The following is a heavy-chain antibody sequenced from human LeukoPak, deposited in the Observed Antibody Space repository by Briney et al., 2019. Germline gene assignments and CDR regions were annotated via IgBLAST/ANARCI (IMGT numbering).Heavy chain of an antibody. V-gene: IGHV1-18*01. J-gene: IGHJ5*02. CDR1: GYTFTSYG. D-gene: IGHD6-13*01. CDR2: ISAYNGNT. Sequence: ASVKVSCKASGYTFTSYGISWVRQAPGQGLEWMGWISAYNGNTNYAQKLQGRVTMTTDTSTNTAYMELRSLRSDDTAVYYCARDSSSWDWFDPWGQGTLVTVSS. CDR3: ARDSSSWDWFDP.